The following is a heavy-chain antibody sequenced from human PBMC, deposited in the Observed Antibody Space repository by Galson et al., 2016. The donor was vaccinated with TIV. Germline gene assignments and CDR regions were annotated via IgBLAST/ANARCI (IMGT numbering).Heavy chain of an antibody. Sequence: SLRLSCAASGFAFRSFWMSWVRQAPGKGLEWVAHIEEDGSETYYVDSVKGRFTISRDNAKNSLPLRMNSLRAEDTAVYYCFIGHYSDSWGQGTQVPVSS. V-gene: IGHV3-7*01. J-gene: IGHJ4*02. CDR3: FIGHYSDS. CDR2: IEEDGSET. D-gene: IGHD3-16*02. CDR1: GFAFRSFW.